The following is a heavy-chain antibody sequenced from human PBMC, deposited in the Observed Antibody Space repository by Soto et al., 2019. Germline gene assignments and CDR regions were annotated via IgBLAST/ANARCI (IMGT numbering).Heavy chain of an antibody. Sequence: SETLSLTCTVSGGSISSYYWNWIRQPPGKGLEWIGYIYYSGSTNYNPSLKSRVTISLDTSKNQFSLKLSSVTAADTAVYYCASSNIAAAGFYYYGMDVWGRGTTVTVSS. J-gene: IGHJ6*02. D-gene: IGHD6-13*01. CDR2: IYYSGST. CDR1: GGSISSYY. V-gene: IGHV4-59*01. CDR3: ASSNIAAAGFYYYGMDV.